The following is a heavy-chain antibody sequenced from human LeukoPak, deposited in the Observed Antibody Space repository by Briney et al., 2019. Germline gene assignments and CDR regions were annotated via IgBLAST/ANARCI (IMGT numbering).Heavy chain of an antibody. CDR3: ARGGSGSYYNRYYFDY. V-gene: IGHV3-74*01. D-gene: IGHD3-10*01. CDR1: GFTFSSYW. J-gene: IGHJ4*02. CDR2: INSDGSST. Sequence: GGSLRLSCAASGFTFSSYWTHWVRQAPGKGLVWVSRINSDGSSTSYADSVKGRFTISRDNAKNTPYLQMNSLRAEDTAVYYCARGGSGSYYNRYYFDYWGQGTLVTVSS.